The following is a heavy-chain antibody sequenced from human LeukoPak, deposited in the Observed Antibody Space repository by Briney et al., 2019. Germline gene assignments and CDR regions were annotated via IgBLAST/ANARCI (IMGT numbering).Heavy chain of an antibody. Sequence: SDTLSLTCTVSGGSVSSGSYYWSWIRQPPGKGLEWIGYIYYSGTTNYNPSLKSRVTISVDTSKNQFSLKLSFVTAADTAVYYCAKVNWKDESHFDYWGQGPLVTVSS. V-gene: IGHV4-61*01. CDR2: IYYSGTT. J-gene: IGHJ4*02. D-gene: IGHD1-20*01. CDR1: GGSVSSGSYY. CDR3: AKVNWKDESHFDY.